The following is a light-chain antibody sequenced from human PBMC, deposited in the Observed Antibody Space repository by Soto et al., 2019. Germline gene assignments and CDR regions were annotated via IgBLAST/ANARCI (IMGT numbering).Light chain of an antibody. J-gene: IGLJ2*01. V-gene: IGLV2-14*01. CDR3: SSYTSSSTLVV. CDR2: EVS. CDR1: SSDIGAFNY. Sequence: QSVVTQPACVSGSPGQSITLSCTGTSSDIGAFNYVSWYQQHPGKAPKLIIYEVSNRPSGVSNRFSGSKSGNTASLTISGLQAEDEADYYCSSYTSSSTLVVFGGGTKVTVL.